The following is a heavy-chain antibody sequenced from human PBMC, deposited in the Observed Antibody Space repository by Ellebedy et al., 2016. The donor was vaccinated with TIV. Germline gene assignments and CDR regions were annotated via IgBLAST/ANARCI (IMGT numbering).Heavy chain of an antibody. Sequence: GESLKISCAASGFTFSDYYMSWIRQAPGKGLEWVSYISSGGSTIKYADSAKGRFTISRDNADNSLYLQMNSLRADDTAVYYCARDRTGVVDIWGQGTMVTVSS. D-gene: IGHD3-10*01. J-gene: IGHJ3*02. CDR3: ARDRTGVVDI. CDR2: ISSGGSTI. V-gene: IGHV3-11*04. CDR1: GFTFSDYY.